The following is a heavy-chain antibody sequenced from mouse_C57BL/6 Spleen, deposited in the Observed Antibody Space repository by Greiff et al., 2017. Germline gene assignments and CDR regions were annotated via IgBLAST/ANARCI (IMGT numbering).Heavy chain of an antibody. D-gene: IGHD1-1*01. Sequence: DVQLQESGPELVKPGASVKMSCKASGYTFTDYNMHWVKQSHGKSLEWIGYINPNNGGTSYNQKFKGKATLTVNKSSSTAYMELRSLTSEDSAVYYCARGYYYGSTPFAYWGQGTLVTVSA. J-gene: IGHJ3*01. CDR2: INPNNGGT. V-gene: IGHV1-22*01. CDR1: GYTFTDYN. CDR3: ARGYYYGSTPFAY.